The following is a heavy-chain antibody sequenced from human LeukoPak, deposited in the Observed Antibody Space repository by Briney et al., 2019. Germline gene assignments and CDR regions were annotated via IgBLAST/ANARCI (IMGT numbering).Heavy chain of an antibody. CDR3: ARDLSGSSYDAFDI. V-gene: IGHV4-61*01. Sequence: SETLSLTCTVSGGSVSSGSYYWSWIRQPPGKGLEWIGYIYYSGSTNYNPSLKSRVTISVDTSKNQFSLKLSSVTAADTAVYYCARDLSGSSYDAFDIWGQGTMVTVS. CDR1: GGSVSSGSYY. CDR2: IYYSGST. J-gene: IGHJ3*02. D-gene: IGHD6-6*01.